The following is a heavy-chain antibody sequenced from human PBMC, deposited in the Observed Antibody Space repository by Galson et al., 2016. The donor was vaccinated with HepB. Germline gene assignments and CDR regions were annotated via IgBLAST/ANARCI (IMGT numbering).Heavy chain of an antibody. D-gene: IGHD3-3*02. CDR1: GFTFNDHF. Sequence: SLRLYWTASGFTFNDHFMDWVRQAPGKGPEWVDRMRSEASDYSTDYDASVKGRFTISRDDSKNSLFLQMNSLKTEDTALYFCVSSARTHFYDLWGQGTQVTVSS. CDR3: VSSARTHFYDL. J-gene: IGHJ4*02. V-gene: IGHV3-72*01. CDR2: MRSEASDYST.